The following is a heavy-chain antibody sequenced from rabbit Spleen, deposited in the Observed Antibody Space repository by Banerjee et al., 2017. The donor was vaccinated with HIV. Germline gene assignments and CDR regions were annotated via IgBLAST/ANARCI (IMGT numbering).Heavy chain of an antibody. Sequence: QEQLVEYGGDLVQPEGSLTLTCKASGLDFSVSYWICWVRQAPGKGLEWIACIYIGSGGGTKYANWAKGRFTVSKTSSTTVTLEMTSLTVADTATFFCGRAGEGGYGYLDLWGQGTLVTVS. CDR2: IYIGSGGGT. V-gene: IGHV1S45*01. J-gene: IGHJ4*01. CDR1: GLDFSVSYW. CDR3: GRAGEGGYGYLDL. D-gene: IGHD2-1*01.